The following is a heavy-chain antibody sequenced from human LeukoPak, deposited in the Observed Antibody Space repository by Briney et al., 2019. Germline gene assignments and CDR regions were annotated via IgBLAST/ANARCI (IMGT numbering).Heavy chain of an antibody. Sequence: ASVKVSCKGSGYTFTGYYMHWVRHAPGQGLEWMGWINPNSGGTNYAQKFQGRVTMTRDTSISTAYMELSRLRSDDTAVYYCARDRIAARHCGDFDYWGQGTLVTVSS. D-gene: IGHD6-6*01. CDR1: GYTFTGYY. V-gene: IGHV1-2*02. CDR3: ARDRIAARHCGDFDY. J-gene: IGHJ4*02. CDR2: INPNSGGT.